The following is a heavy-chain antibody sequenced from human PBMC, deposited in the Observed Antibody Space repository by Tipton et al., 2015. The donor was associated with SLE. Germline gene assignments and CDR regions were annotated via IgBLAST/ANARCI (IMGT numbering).Heavy chain of an antibody. J-gene: IGHJ3*01. Sequence: SLRLSCTASGFSFRTYGMHWVRQAPGKGLEWVSFIRSDGNLRQYSDSVNGRFTISRDNSENTLSLQMNSLRFEDTAIYYCAKATAFQWRPSDAFDVWGQGTMVTVSS. V-gene: IGHV3-30*02. CDR2: IRSDGNLR. D-gene: IGHD6-19*01. CDR1: GFSFRTYG. CDR3: AKATAFQWRPSDAFDV.